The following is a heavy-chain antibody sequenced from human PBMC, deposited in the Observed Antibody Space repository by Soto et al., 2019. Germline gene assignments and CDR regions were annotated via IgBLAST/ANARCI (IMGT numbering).Heavy chain of an antibody. CDR1: GGSVTSSVYY. CDR3: ARRYYEDWFDP. CDR2: IFYTGSS. Sequence: SETLSLTCSVSGGSVTSSVYYWVWIRQPPGKGLEWIGSIFYTGSSDYNPSLKSRVTISVDTSKNQFSLKLYSVTAADTAMYYCARRYYEDWFDPWGQGILVTVSS. V-gene: IGHV4-39*01. J-gene: IGHJ5*02. D-gene: IGHD3-22*01.